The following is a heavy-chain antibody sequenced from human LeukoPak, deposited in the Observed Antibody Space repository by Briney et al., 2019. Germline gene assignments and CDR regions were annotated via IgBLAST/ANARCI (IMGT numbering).Heavy chain of an antibody. Sequence: PGRSLRLSCAASGFTFSSYGMHWVRQAPGKGLEWVAVISYDGSNKYYADSVKGRFTISRDNSKNTLYLQMNSLRAEDTAVYYCAAAMVRGVMSVGYWGQGTLVTVSS. J-gene: IGHJ4*02. CDR2: ISYDGSNK. V-gene: IGHV3-30*03. CDR1: GFTFSSYG. D-gene: IGHD3-10*01. CDR3: AAAMVRGVMSVGY.